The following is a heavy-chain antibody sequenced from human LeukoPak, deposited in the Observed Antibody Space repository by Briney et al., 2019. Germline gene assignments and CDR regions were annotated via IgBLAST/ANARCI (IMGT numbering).Heavy chain of an antibody. CDR1: GFTFSSYS. CDR2: ISSSSSYI. D-gene: IGHD3-3*01. Sequence: GGSLRLSCAASGFTFSSYSMNWVRQAPGKGLEWVSSISSSSSYIYYADSVKGRFTISRDNAKNSLYLQMNSLRAEDTAVYYCARDVSLGYDFWSGTMDYWGQGTLVTVSS. J-gene: IGHJ4*02. CDR3: ARDVSLGYDFWSGTMDY. V-gene: IGHV3-21*01.